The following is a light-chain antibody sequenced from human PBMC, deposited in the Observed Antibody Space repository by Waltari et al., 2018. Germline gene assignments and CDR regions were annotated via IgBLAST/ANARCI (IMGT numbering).Light chain of an antibody. V-gene: IGKV3-11*01. CDR3: QQRTHSLT. Sequence: ENLLTQSPGTLSLSPGERATLSCRASQSVSSNLAWYQQKPGQVPRLLIYDASNRATGIPARFSGSGSGTDFILTISSLEPEDCAVYYCQQRTHSLTFGGGTKVEIK. CDR2: DAS. CDR1: QSVSSN. J-gene: IGKJ4*01.